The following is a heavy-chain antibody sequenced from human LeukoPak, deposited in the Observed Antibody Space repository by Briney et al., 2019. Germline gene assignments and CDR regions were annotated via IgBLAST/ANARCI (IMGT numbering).Heavy chain of an antibody. D-gene: IGHD1-26*01. CDR1: GFTFSSYS. Sequence: GGSLRLSCAASGFTFSSYSMNWVRQAPGKGLEWVSAISGSGGSTYYADSVKGRFTISRDNSKNTLYLQMNSLRAEDTAVYYCAKDQGFGGSSSSYYYGMDVWGQGTTVTVSS. V-gene: IGHV3-23*01. CDR3: AKDQGFGGSSSSYYYGMDV. J-gene: IGHJ6*02. CDR2: ISGSGGST.